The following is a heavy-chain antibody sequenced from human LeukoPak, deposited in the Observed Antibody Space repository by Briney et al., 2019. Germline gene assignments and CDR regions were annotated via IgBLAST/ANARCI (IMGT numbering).Heavy chain of an antibody. CDR1: GLSVSAYY. CDR3: AKLRSGGAAAGNY. Sequence: GWSLRLSCAASGLSVSAYYMSLVRQDPGKGLEWVSVIYSDGSGGSTYYADSVKGRFTISRDKSKNTLYLQMSSLRAEDTAVYYCAKLRSGGAAAGNYWGQGTLVTVSS. J-gene: IGHJ4*02. D-gene: IGHD6-13*01. V-gene: IGHV3-53*01. CDR2: IYSDGSGGST.